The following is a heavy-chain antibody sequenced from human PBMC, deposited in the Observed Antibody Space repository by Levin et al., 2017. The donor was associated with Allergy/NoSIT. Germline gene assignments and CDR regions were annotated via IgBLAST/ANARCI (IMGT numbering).Heavy chain of an antibody. CDR2: IYYSGST. CDR1: GGSISSSSYY. J-gene: IGHJ4*02. CDR3: AIEPLRFLEWLLPKHYFDY. D-gene: IGHD3-3*01. V-gene: IGHV4-39*01. Sequence: SETLSLTCTVSGGSISSSSYYWGWIRQPPGKGLEWIGSIYYSGSTYYNPSLKSRVTISVDTSKNQFSLKLSSVTAADTAVYYCAIEPLRFLEWLLPKHYFDYWGQGTLVTVSS.